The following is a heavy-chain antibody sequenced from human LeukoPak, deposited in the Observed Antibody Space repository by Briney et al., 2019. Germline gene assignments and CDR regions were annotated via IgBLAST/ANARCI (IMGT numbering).Heavy chain of an antibody. Sequence: PSETLSLTCTVSGGSISGYFGSFIRQPPGQGLEFIGYVHYSGITLYNPSLLGRVTMSVDTSRNQFFQKLSSVTAADTAVYYCARHDPVGYYQRGMDVWGQGTTVIVSS. CDR3: ARHDPVGYYQRGMDV. D-gene: IGHD2-15*01. CDR2: VHYSGIT. CDR1: GGSISGYF. V-gene: IGHV4-59*08. J-gene: IGHJ6*02.